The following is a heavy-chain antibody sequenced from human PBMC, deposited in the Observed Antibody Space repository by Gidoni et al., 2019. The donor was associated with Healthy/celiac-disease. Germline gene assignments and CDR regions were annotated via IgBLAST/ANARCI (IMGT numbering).Heavy chain of an antibody. V-gene: IGHV3-15*01. D-gene: IGHD6-13*01. CDR1: GFTFRNAW. J-gene: IGHJ4*02. CDR2: IKSKTDGGTT. CDR3: TTDMGAAGPSPPDY. Sequence: EVQLVESGGGLVKPGGSLRLSCAASGFTFRNAWMSWVRQAPGKGLGWVGRIKSKTDGGTTDYAAPVKGRFTISRDDSKNTLYLQMNSLKTEDTAVYYCTTDMGAAGPSPPDYWGQGTLVTVSS.